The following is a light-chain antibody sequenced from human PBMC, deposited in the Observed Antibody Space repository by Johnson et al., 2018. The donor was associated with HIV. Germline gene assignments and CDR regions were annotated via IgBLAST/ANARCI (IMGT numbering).Light chain of an antibody. V-gene: IGLV1-51*02. J-gene: IGLJ1*01. CDR3: GTWDSSLSAYV. CDR1: SSNIGNNY. Sequence: QSVLTQPPSVSAAPGQKVTISCSGSSSNIGNNYVSWYQQLPGTAPKLLIYENNKRPSGITDRFSGSKSGTSATLGITGLQTGDEADYYCGTWDSSLSAYVFGTGTQVTVL. CDR2: ENN.